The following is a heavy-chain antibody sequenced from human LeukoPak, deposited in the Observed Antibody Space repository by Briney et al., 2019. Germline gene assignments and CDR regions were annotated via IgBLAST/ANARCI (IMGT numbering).Heavy chain of an antibody. CDR3: ARETIPKPRCDFWSGSHDAFDI. CDR1: GGTFSSYA. V-gene: IGHV1-69*05. CDR2: IIPIFGTA. J-gene: IGHJ3*02. D-gene: IGHD3-3*01. Sequence: SVKVSCKASGGTFSSYAISWVRQAPGQGLEWMGGIIPIFGTANYAQKFQGRVTITTDESTSTAYMELSSLRSEDTAVYYCARETIPKPRCDFWSGSHDAFDIWGQGTMVTVSS.